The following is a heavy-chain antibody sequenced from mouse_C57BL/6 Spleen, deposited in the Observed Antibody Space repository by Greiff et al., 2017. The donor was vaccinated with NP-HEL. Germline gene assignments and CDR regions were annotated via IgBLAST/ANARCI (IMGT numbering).Heavy chain of an antibody. J-gene: IGHJ3*01. CDR3: TTWDLYYDYQPAY. D-gene: IGHD2-4*01. CDR1: GFNIKDYY. CDR2: IDPEDGDT. V-gene: IGHV14-1*01. Sequence: VHVKQSGAELVRPGASVKLSCTASGFNIKDYYMHWVKQRPEQGLEWIGRIDPEDGDTEYAPKFQGKATMTADTSSNTAYLQLSSLTSEDTADYYCTTWDLYYDYQPAYWGQGTLVTVSA.